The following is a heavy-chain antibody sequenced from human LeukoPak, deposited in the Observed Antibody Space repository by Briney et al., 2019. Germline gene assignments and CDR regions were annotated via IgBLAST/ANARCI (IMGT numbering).Heavy chain of an antibody. CDR3: AKEGKTRNWNYYQAKPVY. V-gene: IGHV3-23*01. CDR1: GFTFSSYV. D-gene: IGHD1-7*01. Sequence: PGGSLRLSCEASGFTFSSYVMNWVRQAPGKGLEWVSAISGSGGNTYYADSVKGRFTISRDNSKYTLYLQMNSLRAEDTAVYYCAKEGKTRNWNYYQAKPVYWGQGTLVTVSS. CDR2: ISGSGGNT. J-gene: IGHJ4*02.